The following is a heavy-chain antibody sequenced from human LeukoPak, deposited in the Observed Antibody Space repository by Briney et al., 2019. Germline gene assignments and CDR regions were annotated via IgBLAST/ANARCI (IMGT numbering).Heavy chain of an antibody. V-gene: IGHV3-9*01. CDR1: GFTFDDYA. D-gene: IGHD3-22*01. CDR3: AKDQGSSGYYLEFDY. CDR2: ISWNSGSI. J-gene: IGHJ4*02. Sequence: GRSLRLSCAASGFTFDDYAMHWARQAPGKGLEWVSGISWNSGSIGYADSVKGRFTISRDNAKNSLYLQMNSLRAEDTALYYCAKDQGSSGYYLEFDYWGQGTLVTVSS.